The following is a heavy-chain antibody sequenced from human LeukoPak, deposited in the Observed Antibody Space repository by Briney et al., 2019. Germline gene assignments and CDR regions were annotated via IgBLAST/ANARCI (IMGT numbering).Heavy chain of an antibody. D-gene: IGHD3-16*01. V-gene: IGHV4-59*08. CDR2: IYYRGRT. Sequence: PSETLSLTCTISGGSFSSYYWSWIRQPPGKGLEWIGYIYYRGRTKYNPSLQSRVTISVDTSRNQFSLRLSSVTAADTAVYYCARQSDDLGYFQHWGQGTLVTVSS. J-gene: IGHJ1*01. CDR3: ARQSDDLGYFQH. CDR1: GGSFSSYY.